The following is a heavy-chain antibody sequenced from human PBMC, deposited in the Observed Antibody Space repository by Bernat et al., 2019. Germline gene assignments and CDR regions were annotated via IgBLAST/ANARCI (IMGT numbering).Heavy chain of an antibody. J-gene: IGHJ5*02. CDR1: GYTFTSYD. CDR3: ASAPTGVFDP. CDR2: MNPNSGNT. D-gene: IGHD7-27*01. V-gene: IGHV1-8*01. Sequence: QVQLVQSGAEVKKPGASVKVSCKASGYTFTSYDINWVRQATGQGLEWMGWMNPNSGNTGYAQKVQGRGTMDRKPSRSTAYMEQSILRFEDTAVYYRASAPTGVFDPWGQGTRVTVSS.